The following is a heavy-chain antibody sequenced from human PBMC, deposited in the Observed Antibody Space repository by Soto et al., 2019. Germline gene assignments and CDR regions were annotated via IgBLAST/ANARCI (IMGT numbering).Heavy chain of an antibody. J-gene: IGHJ6*02. V-gene: IGHV1-58*01. CDR2: IVVCSGNT. CDR1: GFTFTSSA. CDR3: AAGGITMVRGVIVYYYYGMDV. Sequence: VNVSCKASGFTFTSSAVQWVRQARGQRLEWIGWIVVCSGNTNYAQKFQERVTVTRDMSTSTAYMELSSLRSEDTAVYYCAAGGITMVRGVIVYYYYGMDVWGQGTTVTVSS. D-gene: IGHD3-10*01.